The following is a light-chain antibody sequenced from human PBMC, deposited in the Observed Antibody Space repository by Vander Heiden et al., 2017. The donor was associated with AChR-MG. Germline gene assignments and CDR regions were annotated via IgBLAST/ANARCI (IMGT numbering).Light chain of an antibody. V-gene: IGLV1-40*01. Sequence: QSVLTQPPSVSGAPGQRVTISCTGNSSNIGAGYDVHWYQQLPGTAPKLLIYGNSNRPSGVPDRSSGSKSGTSASLAITGLQAEDEADYYCQSYDSSLSGSAVFGGGTKLTVL. J-gene: IGLJ2*01. CDR1: SSNIGAGYD. CDR2: GNS. CDR3: QSYDSSLSGSAV.